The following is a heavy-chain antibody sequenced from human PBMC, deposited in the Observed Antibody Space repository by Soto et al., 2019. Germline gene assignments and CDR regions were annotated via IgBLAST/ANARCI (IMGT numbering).Heavy chain of an antibody. CDR2: ISGYNGNT. Sequence: QVQLLQSGPEVKKPGASVKVSCKTSGYIFSNYGVAWVRQAPGQGPEWMGWISGYNGNTNSVQKLQGRVTMTTDTSTTTAYMELRSLRSDDTAVYYCARGRYSSGGMDVWGQGTTVIVSS. J-gene: IGHJ6*02. CDR1: GYIFSNYG. D-gene: IGHD3-9*01. V-gene: IGHV1-18*01. CDR3: ARGRYSSGGMDV.